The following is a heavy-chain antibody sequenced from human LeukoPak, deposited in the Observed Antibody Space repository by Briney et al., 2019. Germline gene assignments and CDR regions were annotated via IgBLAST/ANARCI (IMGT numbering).Heavy chain of an antibody. CDR3: ATIVAGTRDMGWFDP. J-gene: IGHJ5*02. CDR1: GGSISSGGYS. V-gene: IGHV4-30-2*02. CDR2: IYHSGST. Sequence: SQTLSLTGAASGGSISSGGYSGSWIRQPPGKGLEWIGYIYHSGSTYYNPSLKSRVTISVDRSKNQFSLKLSSVTAADTAVYYCATIVAGTRDMGWFDPWGQGTLVTVSS. D-gene: IGHD6-19*01.